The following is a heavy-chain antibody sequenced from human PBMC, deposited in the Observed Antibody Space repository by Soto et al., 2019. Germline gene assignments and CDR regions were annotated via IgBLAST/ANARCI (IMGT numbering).Heavy chain of an antibody. V-gene: IGHV6-1*01. CDR3: ARDRGWIAAPKHPGMDV. CDR2: TYYRSMWYN. Sequence: PSQTLLLTCAISGDSVSRNSAAWNWIRQSPSRGLEWLGRTYYRSMWYNDYAVSVKSLITINPDTSKNQFSLQLNSVTPEDTAVYYCARDRGWIAAPKHPGMDVWGQGTTVTVS. J-gene: IGHJ6*02. D-gene: IGHD3-10*01. CDR1: GDSVSRNSAA.